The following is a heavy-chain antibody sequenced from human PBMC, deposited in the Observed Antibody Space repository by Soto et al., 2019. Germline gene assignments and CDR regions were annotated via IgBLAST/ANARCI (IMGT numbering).Heavy chain of an antibody. J-gene: IGHJ6*02. Sequence: EVQLVESGGGLVQPGGSLRLSCAVSAFTFSGYWMSWVRQAPGKGLEWVANIKQDGSEQFYVDSVKGRFTISRDNAKNSLYLQINSLRAEDTAVYYCAREAVWGQGTTVTVSS. CDR3: AREAV. CDR2: IKQDGSEQ. CDR1: AFTFSGYW. V-gene: IGHV3-7*05.